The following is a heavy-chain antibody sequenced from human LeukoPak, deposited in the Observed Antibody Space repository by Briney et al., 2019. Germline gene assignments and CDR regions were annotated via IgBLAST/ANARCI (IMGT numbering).Heavy chain of an antibody. V-gene: IGHV4-4*07. J-gene: IGHJ5*02. Sequence: PSETLSLTCTVSGGSTNNNYWSWIRQPAGKGLEWVWRIHSSGSTNYNTSLKSRVTMSVDTSKNQFSLKLSSVTAADTALYYCARGTLRLGDLSLSNYFDPWGQGTLVTVSS. D-gene: IGHD3-16*02. CDR2: IHSSGST. CDR3: ARGTLRLGDLSLSNYFDP. CDR1: GGSTNNNY.